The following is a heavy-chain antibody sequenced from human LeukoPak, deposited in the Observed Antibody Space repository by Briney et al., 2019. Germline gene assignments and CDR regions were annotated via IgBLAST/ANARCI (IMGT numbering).Heavy chain of an antibody. CDR2: ISYDGSKK. D-gene: IGHD4-17*01. J-gene: IGHJ5*02. V-gene: IGHV3-30*19. CDR1: GFIFSSYG. Sequence: GGSLRLSCAASGFIFSSYGMHWVRQAPGKGLEWVAVISYDGSKKYYADSVKGRFSISKDNSKNALYLQMNTLRAEDTAIYYCATDDDFGDYRLDHWGQGTPVTVSS. CDR3: ATDDDFGDYRLDH.